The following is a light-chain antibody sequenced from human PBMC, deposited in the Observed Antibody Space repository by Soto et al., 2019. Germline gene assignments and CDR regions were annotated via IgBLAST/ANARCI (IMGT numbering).Light chain of an antibody. CDR1: QSISSW. Sequence: DIPMTQSPSTLSASVGDRVTITCRASQSISSWLAWYQQKPGKAPKLLIYDASSLESGVPSRFSGSGSGTEFTLTISSLQHDDFATYYCQQYNSYSPWTFGQGTKVEIK. CDR2: DAS. V-gene: IGKV1-5*01. CDR3: QQYNSYSPWT. J-gene: IGKJ1*01.